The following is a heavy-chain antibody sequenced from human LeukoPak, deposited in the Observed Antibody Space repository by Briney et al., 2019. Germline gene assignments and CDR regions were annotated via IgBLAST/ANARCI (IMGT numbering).Heavy chain of an antibody. Sequence: GRSLRLSCAASGFTFSGYAMHWVRQAPGKGLEWVAVISYDGSNKYYADSVKGRFTISRDNSKNTLYLQMNSLRAEDTAVYYCARGPKRWLQPYYFDYWGQGTLVTVSS. CDR1: GFTFSGYA. CDR2: ISYDGSNK. D-gene: IGHD5-24*01. J-gene: IGHJ4*02. CDR3: ARGPKRWLQPYYFDY. V-gene: IGHV3-30*04.